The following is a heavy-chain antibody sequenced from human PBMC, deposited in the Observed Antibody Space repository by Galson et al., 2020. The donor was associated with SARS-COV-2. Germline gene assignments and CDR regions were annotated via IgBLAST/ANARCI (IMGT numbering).Heavy chain of an antibody. J-gene: IGHJ4*02. CDR3: ARLNSYDFWTGYFDF. CDR1: GGSISRSRYY. CDR2: IYYTGST. Sequence: SETLSLTCTVSGGSISRSRYYWGWFRQPPGKGLEWIGSIYYTGSTSYNASLTSRVTMSVDTSKNQFSLNLSSVTAADTAVYYCARLNSYDFWTGYFDFWGQGILLTVSS. V-gene: IGHV4-39*01. D-gene: IGHD3-3*01.